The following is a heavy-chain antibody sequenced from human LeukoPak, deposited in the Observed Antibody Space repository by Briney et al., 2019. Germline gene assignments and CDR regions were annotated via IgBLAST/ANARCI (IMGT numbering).Heavy chain of an antibody. V-gene: IGHV5-51*01. J-gene: IGHJ3*02. CDR1: GYSFTRYW. Sequence: GESLKISCKGSGYSFTRYWIGWVRQMPGKGLEWMGIIYPGDSETSYRPSFQGQVTNPADKSISTAYLQWSSLKASDTAMYYCARSKDGDYGFDIWGQGTMVTVSS. D-gene: IGHD4-17*01. CDR2: IYPGDSET. CDR3: ARSKDGDYGFDI.